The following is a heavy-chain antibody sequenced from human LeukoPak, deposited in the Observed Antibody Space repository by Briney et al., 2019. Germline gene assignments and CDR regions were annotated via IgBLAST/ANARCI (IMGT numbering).Heavy chain of an antibody. CDR3: ALSGYSGYDYRLDY. J-gene: IGHJ4*02. Sequence: PSETLSLTCAVYGGSFSGYYWNWIRQPPGKGLEWIGEINHSGSTNYNPSLKSRVTISVDTSKKQFSPKLSSVTAADTAVYYCALSGYSGYDYRLDYWGQGTLVTVSS. CDR2: INHSGST. CDR1: GGSFSGYY. V-gene: IGHV4-34*01. D-gene: IGHD5-12*01.